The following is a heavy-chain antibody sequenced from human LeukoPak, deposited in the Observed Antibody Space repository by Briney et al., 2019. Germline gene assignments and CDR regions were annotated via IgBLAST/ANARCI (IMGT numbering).Heavy chain of an antibody. J-gene: IGHJ4*02. Sequence: GGSLRLSWAAFEFPFSSYAMSWVRQAPGKGLEWVSAISGSGGSTYYADSVKGRFTISRDNSKNTLYLQMNSLRAEDTAVYYCAKDPEHGYYFDYWGQGTLVTVSS. CDR2: ISGSGGST. CDR1: EFPFSSYA. D-gene: IGHD1/OR15-1a*01. V-gene: IGHV3-23*01. CDR3: AKDPEHGYYFDY.